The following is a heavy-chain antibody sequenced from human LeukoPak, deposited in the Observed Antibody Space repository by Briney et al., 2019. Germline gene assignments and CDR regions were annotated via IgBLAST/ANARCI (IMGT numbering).Heavy chain of an antibody. J-gene: IGHJ3*02. D-gene: IGHD3-22*01. CDR3: ARIRLDYSETRIDSFDI. Sequence: PGGSLRLSCTASGFTFNNYVLSWVRQAPGKGLEWVSAISGGGDPTYYADSVKGRFTISRHNPNTLCLQMNSLKTEDTAVYYCARIRLDYSETRIDSFDIWGQGTMVTVSS. V-gene: IGHV3-23*01. CDR1: GFTFNNYV. CDR2: ISGGGDPT.